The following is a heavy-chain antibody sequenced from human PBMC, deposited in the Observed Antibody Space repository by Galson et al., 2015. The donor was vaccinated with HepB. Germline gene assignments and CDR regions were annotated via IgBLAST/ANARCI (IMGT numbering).Heavy chain of an antibody. CDR2: IYYSGST. D-gene: IGHD5-18*01. Sequence: LTCTVSGGSISSSSYYWGWIRQPPGKGLEWIGNIYYSGSTYYNPSLKSRVTISVDTSKNQFSLKLSSVTAADTAVYYCAREGKDTAMITRGWFDPWGQGTLVTVSS. J-gene: IGHJ5*02. CDR3: AREGKDTAMITRGWFDP. CDR1: GGSISSSSYY. V-gene: IGHV4-39*07.